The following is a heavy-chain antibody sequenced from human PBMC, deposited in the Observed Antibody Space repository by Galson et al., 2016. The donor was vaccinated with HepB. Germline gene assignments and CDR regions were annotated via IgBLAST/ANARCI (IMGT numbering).Heavy chain of an antibody. CDR3: FRVPRYYADYSSGVGDC. V-gene: IGHV3-23*01. J-gene: IGHJ4*02. CDR2: ISGAGTA. Sequence: SLRLSCAASGFPFSSYAISRGRQAPGKGLAWVSTISGAGTASYAYSVKGRFTISRDNSKNTLDLHMDSLRVEDTALYFCFRVPRYYADYSSGVGDCWGQGTLLTVSS. D-gene: IGHD4-17*01. CDR1: GFPFSSYA.